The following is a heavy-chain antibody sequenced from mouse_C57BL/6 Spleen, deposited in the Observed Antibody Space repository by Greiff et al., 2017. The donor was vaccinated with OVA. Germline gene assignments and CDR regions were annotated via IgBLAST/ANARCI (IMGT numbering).Heavy chain of an antibody. D-gene: IGHD2-3*01. V-gene: IGHV5-6*01. CDR2: ISSGGSYT. CDR1: GFTFSSYG. CDR3: ARQEGFYDGYYYFDY. Sequence: EVHLVESGGDLVKPGGSLKLSCAASGFTFSSYGMSWVRQTPDKRLEWVATISSGGSYTYYPDSVKGRFTISRDNAKNTLYLQMSSLKSEDTAMYYCARQEGFYDGYYYFDYWGQGTTLTVSS. J-gene: IGHJ2*01.